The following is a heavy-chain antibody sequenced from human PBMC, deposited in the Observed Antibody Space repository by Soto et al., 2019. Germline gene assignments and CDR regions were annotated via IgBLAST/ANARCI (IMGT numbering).Heavy chain of an antibody. V-gene: IGHV4-31*03. Sequence: QVQLQESGPGLVKPSQTLSLTCTVSGGSISSGGYYWSWIRQHPGKGLEWIGYIYYSGSTYYNPSPKSRVTILVDTSKNQFSLKLSSVTAADTAVYYCARGGTVNANWRPHWFDPWGQGTLVTVSS. CDR3: ARGGTVNANWRPHWFDP. J-gene: IGHJ5*02. CDR2: IYYSGST. CDR1: GGSISSGGYY. D-gene: IGHD1-1*01.